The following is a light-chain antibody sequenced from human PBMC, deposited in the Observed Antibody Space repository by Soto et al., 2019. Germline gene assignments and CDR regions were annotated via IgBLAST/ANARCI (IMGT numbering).Light chain of an antibody. CDR1: QSVNNN. CDR2: GAS. Sequence: EIILTQSPASLSVSPGERATLSCRASQSVNNNLAWYQQKPGQAPRLLIYGASTRATGIPGRFRGSGSGTEFTLTTTSLHSEAFAVYFCHQYYSTPRTFGQGTRLEIK. J-gene: IGKJ5*01. V-gene: IGKV3-15*01. CDR3: HQYYSTPRT.